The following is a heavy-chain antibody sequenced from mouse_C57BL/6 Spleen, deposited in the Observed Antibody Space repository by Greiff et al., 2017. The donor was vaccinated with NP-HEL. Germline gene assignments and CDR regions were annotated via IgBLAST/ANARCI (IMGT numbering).Heavy chain of an antibody. V-gene: IGHV1-64*01. CDR2: IHPNSGST. D-gene: IGHD4-1*01. Sequence: QVQLKQPGAELVKPGASVKLSCKASGYTFTSYWMHWVKQRPGQGLEWIGMIHPNSGSTNYNEKFKSKATLTVDKSSSTAYMQLSSLTSEDSAVYYCARSGTGTFAYWGQGTLVTVSA. J-gene: IGHJ3*01. CDR3: ARSGTGTFAY. CDR1: GYTFTSYW.